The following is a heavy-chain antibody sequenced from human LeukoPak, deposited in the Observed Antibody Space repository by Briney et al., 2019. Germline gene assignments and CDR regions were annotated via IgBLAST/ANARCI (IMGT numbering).Heavy chain of an antibody. V-gene: IGHV3-7*04. CDR1: GFTFSSYW. CDR3: ARARIDY. CDR2: IKDDGSEK. Sequence: GGSLRLSCVGSGFTFSSYWMTWVRQAPGKGLEWVANIKDDGSEKYSVDSVKGRFTISRDHAKNLLYLQMSSLRAEDTAVYYCARARIDYWGQGTLVTVPS. J-gene: IGHJ4*02.